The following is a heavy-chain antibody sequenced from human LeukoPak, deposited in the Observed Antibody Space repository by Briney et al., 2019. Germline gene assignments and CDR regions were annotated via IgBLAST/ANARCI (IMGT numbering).Heavy chain of an antibody. D-gene: IGHD3-22*01. CDR3: ARVDYYDSSGYDPFDY. Sequence: GGSLRLSCAASGFTFDDYGMSWVRQAPGKGLVWVSRINSDGSSTSYADSVKGRFTISRDNAKNTLYLQMNSLRAEDTAVYYCARVDYYDSSGYDPFDYWGQGTLVTVSS. J-gene: IGHJ4*02. CDR2: INSDGSST. CDR1: GFTFDDYG. V-gene: IGHV3-74*01.